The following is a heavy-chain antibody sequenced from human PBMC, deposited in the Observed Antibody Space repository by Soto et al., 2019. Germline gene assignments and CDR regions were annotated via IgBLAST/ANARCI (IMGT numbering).Heavy chain of an antibody. CDR3: ARESCSGGSCYSGLYDY. CDR2: IIPILGIA. V-gene: IGHV1-69*08. J-gene: IGHJ4*02. CDR1: GGTFSGYT. D-gene: IGHD2-15*01. Sequence: QVQLVQSGAEVKKPGSSVKVSCKASGGTFSGYTISWVRQAPGQGLEWMGRIIPILGIANYAQKFQGRVTITADKSTSTAYMELSSLRSEDTAVYYCARESCSGGSCYSGLYDYWGQGTLVTVSS.